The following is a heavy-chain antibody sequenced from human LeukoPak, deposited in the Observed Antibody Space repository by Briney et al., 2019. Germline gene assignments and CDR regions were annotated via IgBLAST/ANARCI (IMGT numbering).Heavy chain of an antibody. V-gene: IGHV3-7*03. D-gene: IGHD4-23*01. CDR3: AKDIYGGNTANFDY. CDR2: IKQDGSEK. J-gene: IGHJ4*02. CDR1: GFTFSSYW. Sequence: PGGSLRLSCAASGFTFSSYWMSWVRQAPGKGLEWVANIKQDGSEKYYVDSVKGRFTISRDNAKNSLYLQMNSLRAEDTALYYCAKDIYGGNTANFDYWGQGTLVTVSS.